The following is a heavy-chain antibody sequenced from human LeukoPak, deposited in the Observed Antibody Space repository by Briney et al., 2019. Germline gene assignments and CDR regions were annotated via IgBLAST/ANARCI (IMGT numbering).Heavy chain of an antibody. Sequence: PGGSLRLSCAASGFTFSSYSMNWVRQAPGKGLEWVSYISSSSSTIYYADSVKGRFTISRDNSKNTLYLQMNSLRAEDTAVYYCARDGSGSYRVYGMDVWGQGTTVTVSS. CDR1: GFTFSSYS. V-gene: IGHV3-48*01. J-gene: IGHJ6*02. CDR3: ARDGSGSYRVYGMDV. CDR2: ISSSSSTI. D-gene: IGHD3-10*01.